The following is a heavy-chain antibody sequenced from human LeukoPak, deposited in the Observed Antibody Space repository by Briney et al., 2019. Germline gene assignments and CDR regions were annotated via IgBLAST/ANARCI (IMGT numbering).Heavy chain of an antibody. CDR3: ARDRGYTQDY. D-gene: IGHD5-12*01. CDR1: GFTFSSYA. J-gene: IGHJ4*02. V-gene: IGHV3-74*01. CDR2: IKTDGSST. Sequence: GGSLRLSCAASGFTFSSYAMSWVRQAPGKGLVWVSQIKTDGSSTTYADSVKGRFTISRDNAKNTLYLQMNSLRAEDTAVYYCARDRGYTQDYWGQGTLVTVSS.